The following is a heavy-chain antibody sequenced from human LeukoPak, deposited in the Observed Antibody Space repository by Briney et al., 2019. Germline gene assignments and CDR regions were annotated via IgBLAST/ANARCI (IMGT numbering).Heavy chain of an antibody. Sequence: PGGSLRLSCAASGFTFSNYPMHWVRQAPGKGLECVSAISSNGGNTYYANSVKGRFTISRDNSKNTLYLQMNSLRAEDMALNYLATVFLLGGTAGPVDFWGPGNLVTGSS. CDR3: ATVFLLGGTAGPVDF. CDR1: GFTFSNYP. CDR2: ISSNGGNT. D-gene: IGHD2-21*02. V-gene: IGHV3-64*01. J-gene: IGHJ4*02.